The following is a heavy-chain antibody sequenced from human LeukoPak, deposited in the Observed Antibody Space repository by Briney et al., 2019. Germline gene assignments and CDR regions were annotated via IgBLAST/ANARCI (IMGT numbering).Heavy chain of an antibody. J-gene: IGHJ4*02. CDR1: GGTFSSYA. D-gene: IGHD2-21*02. CDR3: ARAGAYCGGDCYQHYFDY. Sequence: ASVKVSCKASGGTFSSYAISWVRQAPGQGLEWMGRIIPIFGIANYAQKFQGRVTITADKSTSTAYMELSSLRSEDTAVYYCARAGAYCGGDCYQHYFDYWGQGTLVTVSS. CDR2: IIPIFGIA. V-gene: IGHV1-69*04.